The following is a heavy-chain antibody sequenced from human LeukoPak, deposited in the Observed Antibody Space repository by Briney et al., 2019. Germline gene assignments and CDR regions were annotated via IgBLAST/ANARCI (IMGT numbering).Heavy chain of an antibody. V-gene: IGHV1-18*01. Sequence: ASVKVSCKASGYTFTSYGISWVRQAPGQGLEWMGWISAYNGNTNYAQKLQGGVTMTTDTSTSTAYMELRSLRSDDTAVYYCARDSDFWSGYYPLENPKNIDYWGQGTLVTVSS. CDR3: ARDSDFWSGYYPLENPKNIDY. J-gene: IGHJ4*02. CDR2: ISAYNGNT. D-gene: IGHD3-3*01. CDR1: GYTFTSYG.